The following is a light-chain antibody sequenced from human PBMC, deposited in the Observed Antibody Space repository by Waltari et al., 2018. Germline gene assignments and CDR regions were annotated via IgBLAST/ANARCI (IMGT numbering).Light chain of an antibody. J-gene: IGKJ1*01. CDR3: QQYGDSLWT. CDR1: QSGLSNF. Sequence: IVLTQSPATLPLSPGDRATLSCWSSQSGLSNFLAWYQHIPGQAPRLLIYGASSRASDIPDRFSGSGSGTDFSLTISGLGPEDFAMYYCQQYGDSLWTFGQGTKVEIK. CDR2: GAS. V-gene: IGKV3-20*01.